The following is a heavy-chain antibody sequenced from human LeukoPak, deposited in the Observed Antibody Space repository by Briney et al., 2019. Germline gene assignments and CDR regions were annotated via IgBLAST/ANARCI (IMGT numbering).Heavy chain of an antibody. CDR3: TRGRDSSGYQAFDY. Sequence: GGSLRLSCAASGLTVSSTYMSWVRQAPGKGLEWVSILYSDGSTYYADSVMGRFTIFRDNSENTLYLQMNSLRAEDTAFYYCTRGRDSSGYQAFDYWGQGTLVTVSS. CDR1: GLTVSSTY. CDR2: LYSDGST. J-gene: IGHJ4*02. D-gene: IGHD3-22*01. V-gene: IGHV3-53*01.